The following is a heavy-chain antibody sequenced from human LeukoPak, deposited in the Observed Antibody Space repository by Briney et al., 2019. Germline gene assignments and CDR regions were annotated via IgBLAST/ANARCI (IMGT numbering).Heavy chain of an antibody. V-gene: IGHV3-23*01. CDR2: INDNGGDT. CDR3: AKHVRTGTSVSWFDP. D-gene: IGHD1-1*01. J-gene: IGHJ5*02. CDR1: GFTFSAYA. Sequence: GGSLRLSCAGSGFTFSAYAVSCVRQAPGKGLECVSTINDNGGDTFYAESVKGRFTISRDNSKNTLSLQMNSLRAEDTAVYYCAKHVRTGTSVSWFDPWGQGTLVTVSS.